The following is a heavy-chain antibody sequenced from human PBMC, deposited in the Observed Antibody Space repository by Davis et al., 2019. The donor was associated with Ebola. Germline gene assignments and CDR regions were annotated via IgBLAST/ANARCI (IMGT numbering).Heavy chain of an antibody. D-gene: IGHD5-18*01. CDR1: GFTFSSYS. CDR3: AREARSGYSYGLDY. J-gene: IGHJ4*02. CDR2: ISSSSSYI. Sequence: GESLKISCAASGFTFSSYSMNWVRQAPGKGLEWVSSISSSSSYIYYADSVKGRFTISRDNAKNSLYLQMNSLRAEDTAVYYCAREARSGYSYGLDYWGQGTLVTVSS. V-gene: IGHV3-21*01.